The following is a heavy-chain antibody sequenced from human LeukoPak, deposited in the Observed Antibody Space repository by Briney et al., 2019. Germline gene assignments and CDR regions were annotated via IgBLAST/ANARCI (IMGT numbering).Heavy chain of an antibody. CDR3: ARDFAWGSGGAPIDDNWLDP. CDR1: GGTFSSYA. CDR2: IIPILGIA. J-gene: IGHJ5*02. Sequence: SVKVSCKASGGTFSSYAISWVRQAPGQGLEWMGRIIPILGIANYAQKFQGRVTITADKSTSTASIELRSLRFDDTAVYYCARDFAWGSGGAPIDDNWLDPWGQGTLVTVSS. V-gene: IGHV1-69*04. D-gene: IGHD7-27*01.